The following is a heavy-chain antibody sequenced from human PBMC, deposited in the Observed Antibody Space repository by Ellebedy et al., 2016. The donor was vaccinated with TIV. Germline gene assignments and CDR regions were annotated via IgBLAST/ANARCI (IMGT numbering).Heavy chain of an antibody. CDR1: GASISSYS. D-gene: IGHD3-10*01. Sequence: MPSETLSLTCTVSGASISSYSWAWIRQPPGMGLDYIGYFSYTGSTNYSPSLNSRVSISVDTSKNQFSLKLSSVTAADTAGYYCARRKVRSGPAFDYWGQGTLVTVSS. CDR3: ARRKVRSGPAFDY. CDR2: FSYTGST. V-gene: IGHV4-59*08. J-gene: IGHJ4*02.